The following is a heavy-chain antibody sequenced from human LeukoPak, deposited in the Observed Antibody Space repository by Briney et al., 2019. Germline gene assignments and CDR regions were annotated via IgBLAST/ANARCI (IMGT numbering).Heavy chain of an antibody. Sequence: GASVTASCKASGYTFTDYFIHWVRQAPGQGLEWMGWINPNIGDASYAQKFQDRVTMTRDRSINTAYMELSRLTSDDTAVYYCARMALDGGDSIGFDSWGQGTLVTVSS. V-gene: IGHV1-2*02. J-gene: IGHJ5*01. CDR1: GYTFTDYF. CDR3: ARMALDGGDSIGFDS. D-gene: IGHD2-21*02. CDR2: INPNIGDA.